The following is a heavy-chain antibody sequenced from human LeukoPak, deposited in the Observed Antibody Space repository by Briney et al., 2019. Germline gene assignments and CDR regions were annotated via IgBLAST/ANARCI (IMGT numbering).Heavy chain of an antibody. J-gene: IGHJ3*02. CDR1: GGSISSYY. D-gene: IGHD3-9*01. CDR2: IYYSGST. V-gene: IGHV4-59*01. Sequence: PSETLSLTCTVSGGSISSYYWSWIRRPPGKGLEWIGYIYYSGSTNYNPSLKSRVTISVDTSKNQFSLKLSSVTAADTAVYYCARDLQHYDILTGYSPGAFDIWGQGTMVTVSS. CDR3: ARDLQHYDILTGYSPGAFDI.